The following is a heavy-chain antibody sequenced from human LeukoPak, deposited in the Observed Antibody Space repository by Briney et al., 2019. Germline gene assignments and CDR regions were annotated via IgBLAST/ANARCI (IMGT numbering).Heavy chain of an antibody. Sequence: GRSLRLSCAAYAFTSGFLFDDYGMNWVSHVPGKGLEWVSGISRDGGRKGYAHSVQGQFTISRDNARNSLQLQKNSLKVEDTAFYYYVKESNYDFWSGYYKGFDNWGQGTLVTVSS. V-gene: IGHV3-20*04. CDR2: ISRDGGRK. D-gene: IGHD3-3*01. CDR1: GFLFDDYG. CDR3: VKESNYDFWSGYYKGFDN. J-gene: IGHJ4*02.